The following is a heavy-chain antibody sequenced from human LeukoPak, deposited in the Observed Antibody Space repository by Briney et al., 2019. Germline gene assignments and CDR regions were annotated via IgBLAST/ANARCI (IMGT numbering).Heavy chain of an antibody. J-gene: IGHJ4*02. Sequence: ASVKVSCKASGYTFTGYYMHWVRQAPGQGLEWMGWINPNSGGTNYAQKFQGRVTMTRDTSISTAYMELSSLRSEDTAVYYCARGAVMKKRGYQQRLYYFDYWGQGTLVTVSS. CDR3: ARGAVMKKRGYQQRLYYFDY. CDR1: GYTFTGYY. D-gene: IGHD6-13*01. V-gene: IGHV1-2*02. CDR2: INPNSGGT.